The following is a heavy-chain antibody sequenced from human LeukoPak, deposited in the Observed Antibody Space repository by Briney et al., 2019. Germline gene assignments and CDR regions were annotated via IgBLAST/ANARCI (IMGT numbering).Heavy chain of an antibody. CDR2: LRQDGSTR. Sequence: GGSLSLSCAVSGLSLSTNWITWVRHAPGKWLDWVANLRQDGSTRYYIVSVRCRFTISRDNVMNTLYLQMNSLRAEDTAVYYCARPKESDSRILYFDPWGQGTLVTVSS. CDR1: GLSLSTNW. D-gene: IGHD2-15*01. J-gene: IGHJ5*02. V-gene: IGHV3-7*01. CDR3: ARPKESDSRILYFDP.